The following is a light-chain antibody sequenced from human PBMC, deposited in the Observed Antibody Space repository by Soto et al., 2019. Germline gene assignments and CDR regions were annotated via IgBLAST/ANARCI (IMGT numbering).Light chain of an antibody. V-gene: IGLV1-40*01. CDR2: GSG. J-gene: IGLJ2*01. CDR1: SSNIGAGHD. CDR3: QSYDSIMSGSVV. Sequence: QSVLTQPPSVSGAPGQRVTISCTGSSSNIGAGHDVHWYQQLPGSAPKLFISGSGNRPSGVPDRFSGSKSGTSASLAITGLQAEDEADYYCQSYDSIMSGSVVFGGGTKLTVL.